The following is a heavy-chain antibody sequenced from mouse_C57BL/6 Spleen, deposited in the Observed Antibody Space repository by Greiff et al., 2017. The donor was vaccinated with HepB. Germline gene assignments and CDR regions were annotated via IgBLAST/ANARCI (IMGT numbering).Heavy chain of an antibody. D-gene: IGHD4-1*01. CDR3: ARSTGTIPLDY. Sequence: QVQLKESGAELVRPGASVKLSCKASGYTLTDYYINWVKQRPGQGLEWIARIYPGSGNTYYNEKVKGKATLTAEKASSTAYMQLSSLTSEDSAVYFCARSTGTIPLDYWGQGTTLTVSS. CDR2: IYPGSGNT. CDR1: GYTLTDYY. V-gene: IGHV1-76*01. J-gene: IGHJ2*01.